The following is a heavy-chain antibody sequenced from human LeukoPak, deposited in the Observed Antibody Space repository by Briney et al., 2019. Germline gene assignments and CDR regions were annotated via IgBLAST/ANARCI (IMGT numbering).Heavy chain of an antibody. J-gene: IGHJ4*02. CDR3: ARHAGGYSYET. V-gene: IGHV4-34*01. CDR1: GGSFSGYY. D-gene: IGHD5-18*01. CDR2: INHSGST. Sequence: SETLSLTCAVYGGSFSGYYWSWIRQPPGKGLEWGGEINHSGSTNYNPSLKSRVTISVDKSKNQFSLKLSSVTAADTAVYYCARHAGGYSYETWGQGTLVTVSS.